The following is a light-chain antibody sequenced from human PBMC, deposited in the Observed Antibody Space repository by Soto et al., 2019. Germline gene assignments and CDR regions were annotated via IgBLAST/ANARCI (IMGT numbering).Light chain of an antibody. J-gene: IGLJ3*02. Sequence: QAVVTQPPSASGTPGQRVTISCSGSSSNIGSNTVNWYQQLPGTAPKLLIHSNNQRPSGVPDRFSGSKSGASASLAISGLQSEDEADYYCAAWDDSLNGHWVFGGGTKLTVL. V-gene: IGLV1-44*01. CDR2: SNN. CDR1: SSNIGSNT. CDR3: AAWDDSLNGHWV.